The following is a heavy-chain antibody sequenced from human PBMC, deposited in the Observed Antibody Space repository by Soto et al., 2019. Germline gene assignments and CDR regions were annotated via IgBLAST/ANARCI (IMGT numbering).Heavy chain of an antibody. CDR3: ARSLSTIGARLDY. CDR2: INPNTGST. Sequence: ASVKVSCKASGYIFTDYYLHWVRQAPGQGLEYMGWINPNTGSTKYSQRFQGRVTMTGGTLLLNWLTSDDTAVYYCARSLSTIGARLDYWGQGTLVTVSS. CDR1: GYIFTDYY. V-gene: IGHV1-2*02. D-gene: IGHD6-6*01. J-gene: IGHJ4*01.